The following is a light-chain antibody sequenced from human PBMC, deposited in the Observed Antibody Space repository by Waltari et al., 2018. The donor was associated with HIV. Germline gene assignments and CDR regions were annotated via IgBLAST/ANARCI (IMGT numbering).Light chain of an antibody. Sequence: QSVLTQPPSASGTPGQRISISCSGCSSNIGSYTVNWYQQLPGAAPKLLIYNNNQRPSGFPDRFSGSKSGTSASLAISGLQSEDEADYYCAAWDDSLNGYVFGTGTKVTVL. CDR2: NNN. J-gene: IGLJ1*01. V-gene: IGLV1-44*01. CDR3: AAWDDSLNGYV. CDR1: SSNIGSYT.